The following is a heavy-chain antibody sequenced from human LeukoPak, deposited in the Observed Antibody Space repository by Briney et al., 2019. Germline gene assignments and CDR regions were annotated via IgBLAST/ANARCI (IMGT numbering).Heavy chain of an antibody. CDR2: INHSGST. CDR3: ARARRGIAARPIDY. V-gene: IGHV4-34*01. J-gene: IGHJ4*02. Sequence: PSETLSLTCAVYGGSFSGYYWSWIRQPPGKGLEWIGEINHSGSTNYNPSLKSRATISVDTSKNQFSLKLSSVTAADTAVYYCARARRGIAARPIDYWGQGTLVTVSS. CDR1: GGSFSGYY. D-gene: IGHD6-6*01.